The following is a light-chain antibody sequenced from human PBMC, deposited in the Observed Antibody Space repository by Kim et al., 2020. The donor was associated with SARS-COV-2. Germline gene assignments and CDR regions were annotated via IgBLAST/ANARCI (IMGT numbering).Light chain of an antibody. J-gene: IGLJ7*01. Sequence: QSVLTQPPSASGALGQRVTISCSGSSSNVGSKIVSWYRHLPGTAPKLLILHDNQRPPGVPDRISGSKSGNSAFLAISGLQSEDEADYYCAVWDDSLNAVFGGGTQLTVL. CDR2: HDN. V-gene: IGLV1-44*01. CDR1: SSNVGSKI. CDR3: AVWDDSLNAV.